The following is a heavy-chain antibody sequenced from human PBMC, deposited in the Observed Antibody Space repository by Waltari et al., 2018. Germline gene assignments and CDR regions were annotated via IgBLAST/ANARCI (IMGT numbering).Heavy chain of an antibody. Sequence: QLQLQESGPGLVKPSETLSLTCTVSGGSISSRSYYWGWIRKPPGKGLEWIGSIYYSGSTYYNPSLKSRVTISVDTSKNQFSLKLSSVTAADTAVYYCARVGPAAAGLNWYFDLWGRGTLVTVSS. J-gene: IGHJ2*01. CDR1: GGSISSRSYY. D-gene: IGHD6-13*01. V-gene: IGHV4-39*07. CDR3: ARVGPAAAGLNWYFDL. CDR2: IYYSGST.